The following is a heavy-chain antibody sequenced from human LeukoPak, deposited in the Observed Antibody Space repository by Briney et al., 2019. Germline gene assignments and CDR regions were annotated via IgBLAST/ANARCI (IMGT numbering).Heavy chain of an antibody. Sequence: GGSLRLSCAASGFTFSSYAMSWVRQAPGKGLEWLSAISGSGGSTYYADSVKGRFTISRDNSKNTLYLQMNSLRAEDTAVYYCAKDGGLAAAGTWGYWGQGTLVTVSS. J-gene: IGHJ4*02. CDR3: AKDGGLAAAGTWGY. CDR2: ISGSGGST. CDR1: GFTFSSYA. D-gene: IGHD6-13*01. V-gene: IGHV3-23*01.